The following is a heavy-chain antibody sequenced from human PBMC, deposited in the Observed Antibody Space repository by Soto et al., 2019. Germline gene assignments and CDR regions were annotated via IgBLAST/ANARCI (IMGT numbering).Heavy chain of an antibody. Sequence: GALRLSCAAAGFSFSSLAMSWVRQAPGKGLEWVSSISGRGVDTLYADSVKGRFTISRDNSRNTLYLQVNSRRAEDTAVYYCAKDQTDVTLFDYWGQGTLVTVSS. CDR1: GFSFSSLA. D-gene: IGHD2-21*02. CDR3: AKDQTDVTLFDY. J-gene: IGHJ4*02. CDR2: ISGRGVDT. V-gene: IGHV3-23*01.